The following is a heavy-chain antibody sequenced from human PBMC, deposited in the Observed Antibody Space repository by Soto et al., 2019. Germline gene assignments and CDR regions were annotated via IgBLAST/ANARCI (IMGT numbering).Heavy chain of an antibody. V-gene: IGHV4-34*01. J-gene: IGHJ6*02. CDR1: GGSFSGYY. CDR3: ARGMVTMVRGVIISPDYYYYGMDV. Sequence: QVQLQQWGAGLLKPSETLSLTCAVYGGSFSGYYWSWIRQPPGKGLEWIGEINHRGSTNYNPSLKSRVTISVDTSKNQFSLKLGSVTAADTAVYYCARGMVTMVRGVIISPDYYYYGMDVWGQGTTVTVSS. CDR2: INHRGST. D-gene: IGHD3-10*01.